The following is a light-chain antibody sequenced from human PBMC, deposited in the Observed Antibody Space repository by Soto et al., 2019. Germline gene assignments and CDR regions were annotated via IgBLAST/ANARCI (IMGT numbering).Light chain of an antibody. CDR3: QQYNGYSPWT. Sequence: DIQMTQSPSTLSASVGDRVTITCRASPSISSLLAWYQQKPGKAPKLLIYKASSLESGVPSRFSGSGSGTEFTLTISSLQPDDCATYYCQQYNGYSPWTFGQGTKVEIK. CDR1: PSISSL. CDR2: KAS. V-gene: IGKV1-5*03. J-gene: IGKJ1*01.